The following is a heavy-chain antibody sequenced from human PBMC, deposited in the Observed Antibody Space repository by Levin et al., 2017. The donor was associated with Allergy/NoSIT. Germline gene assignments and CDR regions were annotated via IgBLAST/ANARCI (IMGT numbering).Heavy chain of an antibody. Sequence: LRLSCTVSGGSMNSGGFYWSWIRQHPGKGLEWIGYIHHRGSTHYNPSLKSRLTISVDTSKNQFSLILRSVTAADTAVYFCARDSTSFQMDYWGQGTLVTVSS. D-gene: IGHD2-2*01. CDR2: IHHRGST. CDR3: ARDSTSFQMDY. CDR1: GGSMNSGGFY. V-gene: IGHV4-31*03. J-gene: IGHJ4*02.